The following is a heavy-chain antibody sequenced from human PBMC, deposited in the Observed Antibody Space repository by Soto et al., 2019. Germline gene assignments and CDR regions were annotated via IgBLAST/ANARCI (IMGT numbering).Heavy chain of an antibody. CDR3: AGGGVRGVITRTRDYYGMDV. CDR1: GDSIRSYY. V-gene: IGHV4-59*08. CDR2: IYYSGST. Sequence: ETLALTCTVSGDSIRSYYWSWIRQPPGKGLESIGYIYYSGSTNYNPSLKSRVTISVDTSKNQFFLKLSSVTAADTAMYYCAGGGVRGVITRTRDYYGMDVWGQGTTVTVSS. J-gene: IGHJ6*02. D-gene: IGHD3-10*01.